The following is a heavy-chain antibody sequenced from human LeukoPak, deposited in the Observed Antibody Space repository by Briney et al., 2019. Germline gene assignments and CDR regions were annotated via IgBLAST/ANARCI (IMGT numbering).Heavy chain of an antibody. CDR2: IYYSGST. J-gene: IGHJ4*02. Sequence: SETLSLTCTVSGGSISSYYWSWIRQPPGKGLEWIGYIYYSGSTNYNPSLKSRVTISVDTSKNQFSLKLSSVTAADTAVYYCARSYQLLPFDYWGQGTLVTVSS. D-gene: IGHD2-2*01. V-gene: IGHV4-59*08. CDR3: ARSYQLLPFDY. CDR1: GGSISSYY.